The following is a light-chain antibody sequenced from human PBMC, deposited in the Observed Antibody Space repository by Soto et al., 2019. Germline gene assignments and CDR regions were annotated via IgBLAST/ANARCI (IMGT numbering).Light chain of an antibody. CDR2: GAS. Sequence: EIVMRQSPATLSVSPGERFTLSCRASQSVNNKVAWYQQKPGQAPRLLIFGASTRATGIPARFSGSGSVTEFTLTISSLQSEDFAVHYCQQYNNWHPITFGQGTRLEIK. J-gene: IGKJ5*01. CDR1: QSVNNK. CDR3: QQYNNWHPIT. V-gene: IGKV3-15*01.